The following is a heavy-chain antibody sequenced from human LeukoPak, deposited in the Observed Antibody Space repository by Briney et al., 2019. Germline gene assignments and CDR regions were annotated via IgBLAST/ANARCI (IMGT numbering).Heavy chain of an antibody. Sequence: GGSLRLSCAASGFAFSRYWMHWGCQAPATGQVRESDINSDGSITRYADSVKGRFTISRDNAKNTLYLQMNSLRAEDTAVYYCASRDYTSSKYWGQGTLVTVSS. CDR1: GFAFSRYW. J-gene: IGHJ4*02. V-gene: IGHV3-74*01. CDR3: ASRDYTSSKY. CDR2: INSDGSIT. D-gene: IGHD2-2*02.